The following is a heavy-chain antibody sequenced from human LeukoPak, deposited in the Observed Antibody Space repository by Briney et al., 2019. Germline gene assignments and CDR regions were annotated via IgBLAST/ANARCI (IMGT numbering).Heavy chain of an antibody. J-gene: IGHJ4*02. CDR1: GFTFDDYA. Sequence: PGGSLRLSCAASGFTFDDYAMHWVRQAPGKGLEWVSAISGSGGSTYYADSVRGRLTISRDNSENTLNLQMNSLGAEDTAVYYCAKGPLIEVAGTTWDHWGQGTLVTVSS. CDR2: ISGSGGST. D-gene: IGHD6-19*01. V-gene: IGHV3-23*01. CDR3: AKGPLIEVAGTTWDH.